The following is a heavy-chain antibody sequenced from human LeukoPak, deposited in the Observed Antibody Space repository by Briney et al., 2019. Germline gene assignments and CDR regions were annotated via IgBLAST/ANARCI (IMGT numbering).Heavy chain of an antibody. CDR2: INPSGGST. D-gene: IGHD2-2*01. CDR3: ARERYCSSTSCYGVFDY. J-gene: IGHJ4*02. V-gene: IGHV1-46*01. CDR1: GYTFTGYY. Sequence: ASVKVSCKASGYTFTGYYMHWVRQAPGQGLGWMGIINPSGGSTSCAQKFQGRVTMTRDTSTSTVYMELSSLRSEDTAVYYCARERYCSSTSCYGVFDYWGQGTLVTVSS.